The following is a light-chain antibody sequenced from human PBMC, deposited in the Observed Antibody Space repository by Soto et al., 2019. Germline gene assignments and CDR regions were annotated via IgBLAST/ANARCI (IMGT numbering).Light chain of an antibody. J-gene: IGKJ5*01. CDR1: QSVTNNY. CDR2: GAS. CDR3: QQYGSSPIT. V-gene: IGKV3-20*01. Sequence: EIVLTQSPGTLSLSPGERATLSCRASQSVTNNYLAWYQQKPGQAPRLLIYGASTRATSILDRFSGSGSGTDFTLTISRLEPEDFAVYYCQQYGSSPITFGQGTRLEIK.